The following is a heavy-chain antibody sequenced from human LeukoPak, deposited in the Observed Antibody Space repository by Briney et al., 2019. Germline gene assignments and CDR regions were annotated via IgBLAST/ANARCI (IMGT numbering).Heavy chain of an antibody. CDR2: MWYNGKNK. D-gene: IGHD6-19*01. CDR3: VRDPSNSGWAFDY. CDR1: GFTFSTYA. Sequence: GGSLRLSCAASGFTFSTYAMHWVRQAPGKGLEWVAMMWYNGKNKHYADSVKGRFTISRDNSKNTLDLQMNSLRADDTDVYYCVRDPSNSGWAFDYWGQGTLVTVSS. V-gene: IGHV3-33*01. J-gene: IGHJ4*02.